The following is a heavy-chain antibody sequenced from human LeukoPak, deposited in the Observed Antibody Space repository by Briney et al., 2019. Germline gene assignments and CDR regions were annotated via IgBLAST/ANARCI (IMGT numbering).Heavy chain of an antibody. J-gene: IGHJ5*02. CDR3: ARGVSSNDWFDP. CDR1: GGSISSGGYY. D-gene: IGHD6-13*01. V-gene: IGHV4-30-2*01. Sequence: PSQTLSLTFTVSGGSISSGGYYWSWIRQPPGKGLEWIGYIYHSGSTYYNPSLKSRVTISVDRSKNQFSLKLSSVTAADTAVHYCARGVSSNDWFDPWGQGTLVTVSS. CDR2: IYHSGST.